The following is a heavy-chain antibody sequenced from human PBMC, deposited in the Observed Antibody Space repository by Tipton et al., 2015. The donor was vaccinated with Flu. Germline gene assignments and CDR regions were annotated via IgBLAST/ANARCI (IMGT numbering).Heavy chain of an antibody. CDR3: ARIGKQWLGKAS. J-gene: IGHJ5*02. V-gene: IGHV3-72*01. CDR1: GFAFSDHY. CDR2: IRDKANSYST. D-gene: IGHD6-19*01. Sequence: SLRLSCAASGFAFSDHYMDWVRQAPGKGLEWVGRIRDKANSYSTDYAASVKGRFTISRDDSKNSLYLQMNSLKTEDTAVYHCARIGKQWLGKASLGQGTLVTVSS.